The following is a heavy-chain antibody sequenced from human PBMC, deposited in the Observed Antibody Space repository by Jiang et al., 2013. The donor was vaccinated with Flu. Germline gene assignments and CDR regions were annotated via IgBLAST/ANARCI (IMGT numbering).Heavy chain of an antibody. V-gene: IGHV4-39*01. J-gene: IGHJ2*01. Sequence: ETLSLTCTVSGGSISSSSYYWGWIRQPPGKGLEWIGSIYYSGSTYYNPSLKSRVTISVDTSKNQFSLKLSSVTAADTAVYYCARQSVTTAKDGWYFDLWGRGTLVTVSS. D-gene: IGHD4-17*01. CDR3: ARQSVTTAKDGWYFDL. CDR1: GGSISSSSYY. CDR2: IYYSGST.